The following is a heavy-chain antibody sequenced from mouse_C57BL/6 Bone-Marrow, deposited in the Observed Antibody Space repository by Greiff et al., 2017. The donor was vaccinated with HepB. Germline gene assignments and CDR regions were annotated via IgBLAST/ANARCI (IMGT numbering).Heavy chain of an antibody. D-gene: IGHD1-1*01. Sequence: VQLQQSGAELVRPGASVKLSCTASGFNIKDDYMHWVKQRPEQGLEWIGWIDPENGDTEYASKFQGKATITADTSSNTAYLQLSSLTSEDTAVYYCTFYYYGSRGYVDVWGTGTTVTVSS. CDR1: GFNIKDDY. CDR3: TFYYYGSRGYVDV. CDR2: IDPENGDT. J-gene: IGHJ1*03. V-gene: IGHV14-4*01.